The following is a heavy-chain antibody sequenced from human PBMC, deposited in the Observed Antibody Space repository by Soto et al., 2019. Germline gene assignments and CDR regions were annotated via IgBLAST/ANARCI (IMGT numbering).Heavy chain of an antibody. D-gene: IGHD6-19*01. J-gene: IGHJ5*02. CDR1: GGSISTYY. CDR2: IFYSGTT. Sequence: PSETLSLTCTVSGGSISTYYWSWIRQPPGKGLEWIGYIFYSGTTNYNPSLKSRITILVDTSKNQFSLKLTSVTAADTAVYYCARGSGGWAYWFDPWGQGTLVTVSS. CDR3: ARGSGGWAYWFDP. V-gene: IGHV4-59*08.